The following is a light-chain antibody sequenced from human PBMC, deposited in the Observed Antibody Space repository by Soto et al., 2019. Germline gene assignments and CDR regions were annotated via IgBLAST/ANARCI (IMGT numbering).Light chain of an antibody. CDR2: EGS. J-gene: IGLJ1*01. CDR1: SSDVGSYNL. Sequence: QSVLTQPASVSGSPGQSITISCTGTSSDVGSYNLVSWYQQHPGKAPKLMIYEGSNRPSGVSNRFSGSKSGNTASLTISGLQAEDEADYYCCSYAGSSTVFGTGTKLTVL. V-gene: IGLV2-23*01. CDR3: CSYAGSSTV.